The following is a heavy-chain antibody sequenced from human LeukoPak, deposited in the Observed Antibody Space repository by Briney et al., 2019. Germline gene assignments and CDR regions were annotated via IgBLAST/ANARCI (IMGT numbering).Heavy chain of an antibody. CDR1: GFTFSSYT. D-gene: IGHD3-10*01. J-gene: IGHJ4*02. CDR2: ISGSSYYI. Sequence: GGSLRLSCAASGFTFSSYTINWVSQAPGKGLEWVSSISGSSYYIYYADSVRGRFTISRDNAKNSVYLQMNSLRAEDTAVYYCARSHYYGSGSPPGYWGQGTLVTVSS. V-gene: IGHV3-21*01. CDR3: ARSHYYGSGSPPGY.